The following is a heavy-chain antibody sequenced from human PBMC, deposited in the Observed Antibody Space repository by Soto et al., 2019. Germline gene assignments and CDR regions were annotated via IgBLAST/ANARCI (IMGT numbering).Heavy chain of an antibody. J-gene: IGHJ6*03. Sequence: SETLSLTCTVSGGSISSYYWSWIRQPPGKGLEWIGYIYYSGSTNYNPSLKSRVTISVDTSKNQFSLKLSSVTAADTAVYYCASSTAAGGPYYYYYYMDVWGKGTTVTVSS. CDR3: ASSTAAGGPYYYYYYMDV. CDR1: GGSISSYY. V-gene: IGHV4-59*01. D-gene: IGHD6-25*01. CDR2: IYYSGST.